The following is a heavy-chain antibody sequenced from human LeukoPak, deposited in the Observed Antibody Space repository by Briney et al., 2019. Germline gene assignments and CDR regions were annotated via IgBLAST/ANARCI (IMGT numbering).Heavy chain of an antibody. Sequence: GGSLRLSCAASRFTFSNFGMHWVRQAPGKGLEWVAVIWYDGSNKYYADSVKGRFTISRDNSKNTLYLQMNSLRAEDTAVYYCARDYTAMVIGYWGQGTLVTVSS. V-gene: IGHV3-33*01. J-gene: IGHJ4*02. D-gene: IGHD5-18*01. CDR2: IWYDGSNK. CDR1: RFTFSNFG. CDR3: ARDYTAMVIGY.